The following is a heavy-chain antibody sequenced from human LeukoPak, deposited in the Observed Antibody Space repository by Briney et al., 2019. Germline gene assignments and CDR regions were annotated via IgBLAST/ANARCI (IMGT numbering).Heavy chain of an antibody. D-gene: IGHD3-3*01. J-gene: IGHJ3*02. CDR2: IYYSGST. CDR1: GGSISSSSYY. CDR3: ARDLHDASRSYYDDAFDI. Sequence: PSETLSLTCTVSGGSISSSSYYWGWIRQPPGKGLEWIGSIYYSGSTYYNPSLKSRVTISVDTSKNQFSLKLSSVSAADTAVYYCARDLHDASRSYYDDAFDIWGQGTMVTVSS. V-gene: IGHV4-39*02.